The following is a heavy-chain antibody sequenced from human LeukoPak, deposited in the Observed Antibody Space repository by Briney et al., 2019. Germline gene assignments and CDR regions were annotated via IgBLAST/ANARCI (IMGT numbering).Heavy chain of an antibody. CDR2: ISDVEKIP. J-gene: IGHJ4*02. CDR3: ARHDSYIPY. V-gene: IGHV3-23*01. Sequence: GSLRLSCAASGSTFTNYAMSWVRQAPGKGLEWVSGISDVEKIPYYSDSVKGRFTISRDNSKKTVYLQMNNLRAEDTAVYFCARHDSYIPYRGQGIPVTVSS. CDR1: GSTFTNYA. D-gene: IGHD3-10*01.